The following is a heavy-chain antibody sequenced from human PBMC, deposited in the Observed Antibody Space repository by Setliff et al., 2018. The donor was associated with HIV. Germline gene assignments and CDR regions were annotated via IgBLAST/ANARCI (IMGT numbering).Heavy chain of an antibody. CDR1: GFTFSSYA. CDR2: ISGGNT. CDR3: ATFPITIFGVVGVRDV. V-gene: IGHV3-23*01. J-gene: IGHJ6*02. D-gene: IGHD3-3*01. Sequence: PGGSLRLSCAASGFTFSSYAMNWVRQAPGKGLEWVSSISGGNTHYADSVKGRFTISRDNSKNTLYLQMNSLRAEDTAVYYCATFPITIFGVVGVRDVWGQGTTVTVSS.